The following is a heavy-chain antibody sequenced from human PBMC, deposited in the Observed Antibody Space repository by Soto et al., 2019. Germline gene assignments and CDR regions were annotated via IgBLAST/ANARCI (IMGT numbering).Heavy chain of an antibody. CDR1: GFTFSNFW. CDR3: ARQTGLGATNY. V-gene: IGHV3-74*01. Sequence: LRLSCAGSGFTFSNFWMHWVRQAPGKGLVWVARINTDGSVTSHADSVKGRFTISRDNAKSTLYLQMTGLREEDSAIYYCARQTGLGATNYWGRGTLVTVSS. CDR2: INTDGSVT. D-gene: IGHD1-26*01. J-gene: IGHJ4*02.